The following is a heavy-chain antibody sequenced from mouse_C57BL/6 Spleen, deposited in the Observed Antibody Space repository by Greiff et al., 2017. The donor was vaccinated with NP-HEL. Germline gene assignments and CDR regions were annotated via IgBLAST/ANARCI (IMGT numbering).Heavy chain of an antibody. V-gene: IGHV1-69*01. CDR2: IVPSDSYT. CDR1: GYTFTSYW. J-gene: IGHJ1*01. Sequence: VQLQQSGAELVMPGASVKLSCKASGYTFTSYWMHWVHQRPGQGLEWIEEIVPSDSYTNYNQKFKGKSTLTVDKSSSTAYRQLTSLTSEDSAFYYCARSPKPYFDVWGPGTTVTVSS. CDR3: ARSPKPYFDV.